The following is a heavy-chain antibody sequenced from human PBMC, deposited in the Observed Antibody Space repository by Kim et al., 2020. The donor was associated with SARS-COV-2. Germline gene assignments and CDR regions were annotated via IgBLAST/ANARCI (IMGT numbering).Heavy chain of an antibody. V-gene: IGHV4-31*03. D-gene: IGHD2-2*01. CDR2: IYYSGST. CDR1: GGSISSGGYY. Sequence: SETLSLTCTVSGGSISSGGYYWSWIRQHPGKGLEWIGYIYYSGSTYYNPSLKSRVTISVDTSKNQFSLKLSSVTAADTAVYYCASGSTSYYYGMDVWGQGTTVTVSS. CDR3: ASGSTSYYYGMDV. J-gene: IGHJ6*02.